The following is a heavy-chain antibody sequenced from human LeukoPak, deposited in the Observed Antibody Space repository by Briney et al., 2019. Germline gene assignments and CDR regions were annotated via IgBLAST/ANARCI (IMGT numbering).Heavy chain of an antibody. J-gene: IGHJ4*02. CDR1: GGSISTSSYY. Sequence: SETLTLTCTVSGGSISTSSYYWSWIRQPPGKGLEWIGEINHSGSTNYNPSLKSRVTISVDTSKNQFSLKLSSVTAADTAVYYCARARPASGFRGGRFDYWGQGTLVTVSS. CDR2: INHSGST. CDR3: ARARPASGFRGGRFDY. V-gene: IGHV4-39*07. D-gene: IGHD3-3*01.